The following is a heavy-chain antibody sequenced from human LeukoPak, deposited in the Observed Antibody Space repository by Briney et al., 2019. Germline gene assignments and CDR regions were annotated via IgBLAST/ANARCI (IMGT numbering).Heavy chain of an antibody. Sequence: GGSLRLSCAASGFTFRSYWMSWVRLVPGKGLEWVANIKQDGSEKYYLDSVKGRFTISRDNAKNSLYLQMNSLRAEDTAVYYCARGWELLGYWGQGTLVTVSS. D-gene: IGHD1-26*01. CDR1: GFTFRSYW. CDR2: IKQDGSEK. CDR3: ARGWELLGY. J-gene: IGHJ4*02. V-gene: IGHV3-7*01.